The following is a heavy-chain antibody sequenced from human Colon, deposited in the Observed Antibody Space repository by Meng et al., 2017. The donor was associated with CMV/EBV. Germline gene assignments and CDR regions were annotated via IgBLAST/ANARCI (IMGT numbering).Heavy chain of an antibody. CDR3: VSSVTGGF. V-gene: IGHV3-66*02. J-gene: IGHJ4*02. Sequence: GGSLRLSCAVSGLSVSIHYMSWLRQAPGKGLEFVSVVNSGGTTYYGDSVKGRFTISRDNSKNTLFLQMTSLKVEDTAAYYCVSSVTGGFWGQGTLVTVSS. CDR1: GLSVSIHY. D-gene: IGHD3-16*01. CDR2: VNSGGTT.